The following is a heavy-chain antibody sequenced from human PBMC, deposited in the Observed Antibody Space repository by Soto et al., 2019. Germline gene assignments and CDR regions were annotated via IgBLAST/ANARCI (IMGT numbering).Heavy chain of an antibody. CDR3: ARDSRGGAARRPTFYY. J-gene: IGHJ4*02. Sequence: EVQLAESGGGLAQPGGSLRLSCVGSGFTFSSFEMNWVRQTPRKGLEWLSYIGRSGETIYYADSVKGRFTISRDNAKSSLFLQMNGLRDEDTGIYYCARDSRGGAARRPTFYYWGRGTLVTVSS. V-gene: IGHV3-48*03. D-gene: IGHD6-6*01. CDR2: IGRSGETI. CDR1: GFTFSSFE.